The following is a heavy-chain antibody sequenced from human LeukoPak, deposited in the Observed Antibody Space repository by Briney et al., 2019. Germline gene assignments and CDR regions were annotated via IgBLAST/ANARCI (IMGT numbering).Heavy chain of an antibody. Sequence: SETLSLTCTVSGGSISSSSYYWGWIRQPPGKGLEWIGSIYYSGSTYYNPSLKSRVTISVDTSKNQFSLKLSSVTAADTAVYYCAGHVYESSSGNDWFDRWGQGTLVTVSS. D-gene: IGHD3-22*01. V-gene: IGHV4-39*01. CDR1: GGSISSSSYY. J-gene: IGHJ5*02. CDR3: AGHVYESSSGNDWFDR. CDR2: IYYSGST.